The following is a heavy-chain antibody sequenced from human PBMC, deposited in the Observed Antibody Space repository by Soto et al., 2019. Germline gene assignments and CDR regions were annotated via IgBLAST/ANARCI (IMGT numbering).Heavy chain of an antibody. CDR3: AKDRTMIVVDQVFDY. D-gene: IGHD3-22*01. CDR1: GFTLSSHW. CDR2: IKQDGSEK. Sequence: GGSLRLSCVASGFTLSSHWMSWVRQAPGKGLEWVATIKQDGSEKYYADSVKGRFTISRDNSKNTLYLQMNSLRAEDTAVYYCAKDRTMIVVDQVFDYWGQGTLVTVSS. J-gene: IGHJ4*02. V-gene: IGHV3-7*01.